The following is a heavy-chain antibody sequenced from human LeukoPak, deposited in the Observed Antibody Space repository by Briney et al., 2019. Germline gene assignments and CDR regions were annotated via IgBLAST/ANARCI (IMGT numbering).Heavy chain of an antibody. Sequence: SQTLSLTCTVSGGSISSGSYYWSWIRQPAGKGLEWIGRIYTSGSTNYNPSLKSRVTISVDTSKNQFSLKLSSVTAADTAVYYCARAEWDAFDVWGQGTMVTVSS. CDR3: ARAEWDAFDV. V-gene: IGHV4-61*02. D-gene: IGHD3-3*01. CDR1: GGSISSGSYY. CDR2: IYTSGST. J-gene: IGHJ3*01.